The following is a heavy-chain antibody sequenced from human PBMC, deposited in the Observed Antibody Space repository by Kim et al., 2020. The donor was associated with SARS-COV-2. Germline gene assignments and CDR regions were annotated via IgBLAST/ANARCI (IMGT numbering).Heavy chain of an antibody. CDR3: ARGRVGCAY. V-gene: IGHV3-7*01. CDR2: IKQEGSEK. J-gene: IGHJ4*02. CDR1: GLTFAIHW. Sequence: GGSLRLSCTASGLTFAIHWMSWVRQAPGKGLEWVASIKQEGSEKQYVDSGKGRFTIFRDNAKKSLFMEMISLRVEDTVMYYCARGRVGCAYWGQGTLVTVS. D-gene: IGHD2-15*01.